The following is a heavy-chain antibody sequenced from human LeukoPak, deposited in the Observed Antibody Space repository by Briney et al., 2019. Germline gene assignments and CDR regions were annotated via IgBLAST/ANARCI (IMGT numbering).Heavy chain of an antibody. CDR3: AGSYGSGSYYPG. CDR1: GGSISSYY. V-gene: IGHV4-4*07. Sequence: SETLSLTCTVSGGSISSYYWSWIRQPAGKGLEWIGRIYTSGSTNYNPSLKSRVTISVDTSKNQFPLKLSSVTAADTAVYYCAGSYGSGSYYPGWGQGTLVTVSS. D-gene: IGHD3-10*01. CDR2: IYTSGST. J-gene: IGHJ4*02.